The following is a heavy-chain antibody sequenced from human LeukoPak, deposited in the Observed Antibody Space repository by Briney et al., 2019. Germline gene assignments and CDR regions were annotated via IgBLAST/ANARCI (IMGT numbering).Heavy chain of an antibody. CDR1: GGSISNNY. V-gene: IGHV4-59*01. D-gene: IGHD5-18*01. J-gene: IGHJ4*02. CDR3: ARSRGRQLYGDFDY. Sequence: PSETLSLTCSVSGGSISNNYWSWIRQPPGKGLEWIGYIYYSGSTKYNPSPKSRVTISVDTSKNQFSLKLSSVTAADTAVYYCARSRGRQLYGDFDYWGQGTLVTVSS. CDR2: IYYSGST.